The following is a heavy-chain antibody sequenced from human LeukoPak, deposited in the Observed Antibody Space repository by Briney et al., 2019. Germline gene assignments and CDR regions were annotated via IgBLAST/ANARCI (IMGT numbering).Heavy chain of an antibody. Sequence: AGGSLRLSCAASGFTFSSYEMNWVRQAPGKGLESVSYISNSGTDIYYADSVKGRFTISRDNAKSSLYLQMNSLRVEATAVYYCARAGYSMDREDFEHWGQGTLVTVSS. CDR3: ARAGYSMDREDFEH. CDR1: GFTFSSYE. D-gene: IGHD2-21*01. J-gene: IGHJ4*02. CDR2: ISNSGTDI. V-gene: IGHV3-48*03.